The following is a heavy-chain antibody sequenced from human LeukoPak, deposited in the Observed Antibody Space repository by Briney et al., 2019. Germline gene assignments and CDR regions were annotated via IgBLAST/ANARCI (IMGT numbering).Heavy chain of an antibody. CDR3: ARSLRSPRYCIDDTCYFDY. V-gene: IGHV3-23*01. CDR1: GFTFTTYA. Sequence: GGSLRLSCAASGFTFTTYAMSWVRQAPGKGLEWVSGISGLGDNTYYVDSVKGRFTISRDNAKNTQYLQINSLRVEDTAVSYCARSLRSPRYCIDDTCYFDYWGQGTLVTVSS. J-gene: IGHJ4*02. D-gene: IGHD2-15*01. CDR2: ISGLGDNT.